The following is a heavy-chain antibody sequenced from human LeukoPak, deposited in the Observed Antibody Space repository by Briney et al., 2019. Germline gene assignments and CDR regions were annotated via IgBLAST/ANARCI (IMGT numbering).Heavy chain of an antibody. Sequence: PGGSLRLSCAASGFTFSSYAMSWVRQAPGKGLEWVSAISGSGGSTYYADSVKGRFTISRDNSKNTLYLQMNSLRAEDTAVYYCAKVSSSWYWEGGAFDIWGQGTMVTVSS. CDR3: AKVSSSWYWEGGAFDI. CDR1: GFTFSSYA. J-gene: IGHJ3*02. V-gene: IGHV3-23*01. CDR2: ISGSGGST. D-gene: IGHD6-13*01.